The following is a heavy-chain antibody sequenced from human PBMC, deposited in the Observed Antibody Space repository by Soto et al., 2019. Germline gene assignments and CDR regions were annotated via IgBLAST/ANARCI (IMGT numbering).Heavy chain of an antibody. D-gene: IGHD3-10*01. V-gene: IGHV1-3*01. J-gene: IGHJ4*02. CDR2: INAGNGDT. Sequence: ASVKVSCKASGYTFTSYAMHWVRQAPGQRLEWMGWINAGNGDTKYSQKFQGRVTITRDTSASTAYMELSSLRSEDTAVYYCASSSVAMVRGTDYWGQGTLVTVSS. CDR3: ASSSVAMVRGTDY. CDR1: GYTFTSYA.